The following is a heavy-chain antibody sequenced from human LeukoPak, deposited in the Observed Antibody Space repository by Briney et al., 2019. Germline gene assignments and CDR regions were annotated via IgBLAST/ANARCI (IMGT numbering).Heavy chain of an antibody. CDR3: ARSVGLYYYDSSGYFDS. D-gene: IGHD3-22*01. J-gene: IGHJ4*02. Sequence: GGSLRLSCAASGFTFSSYLMTWVRQAPGKGLEWVANIKQDGSEKHYVDSVKGRFTISRDNAKKSLYLQMNSLRAEDTAVYYCARSVGLYYYDSSGYFDSWGQGTLVTVSS. CDR1: GFTFSSYL. V-gene: IGHV3-7*01. CDR2: IKQDGSEK.